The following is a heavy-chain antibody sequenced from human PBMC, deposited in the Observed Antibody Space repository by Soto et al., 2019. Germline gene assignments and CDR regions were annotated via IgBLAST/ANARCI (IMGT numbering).Heavy chain of an antibody. CDR1: GGSISSGDYY. Sequence: PSETLSLTCTVSGGSISSGDYYWSWIRQPPGKGLEWIGYIYYSGSTYYNPSLKSRVTISVDTSKNQFSLKLSSVTAADTAVYYCARLYYDILPGYADWFDPWGQGTLVTVSS. CDR2: IYYSGST. J-gene: IGHJ5*02. CDR3: ARLYYDILPGYADWFDP. V-gene: IGHV4-30-4*01. D-gene: IGHD3-9*01.